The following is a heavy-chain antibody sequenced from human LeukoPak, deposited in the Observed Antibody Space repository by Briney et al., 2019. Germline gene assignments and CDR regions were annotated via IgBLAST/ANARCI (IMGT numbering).Heavy chain of an antibody. CDR1: GFTFTTYS. D-gene: IGHD6-13*01. Sequence: GGSLRLSCRASGFTFTTYSMNWIRQAPGKGLEWVSVIRAEGDPTYYADSVKGRFTISRDNSKNMLYLQMNSLRAEDTAIYYCAKDRHCPDVCTTKIVVAGYVDFWGQGTLVTVSS. CDR2: IRAEGDPT. V-gene: IGHV3-23*01. J-gene: IGHJ4*02. CDR3: AKDRHCPDVCTTKIVVAGYVDF.